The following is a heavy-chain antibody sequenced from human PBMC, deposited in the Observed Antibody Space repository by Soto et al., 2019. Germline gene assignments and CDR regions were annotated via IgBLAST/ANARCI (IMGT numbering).Heavy chain of an antibody. CDR2: INHSGST. Sequence: NPSETLSLTXAVYGGSFSGYYWSWIRQPPGKGLEWIGEINHSGSTNYNPSLKSRVTISVDTSKNQFSLKLSSVTAADTAVYYCARGQWRGYYYYYGMDVWGQGTTVTVSS. CDR1: GGSFSGYY. V-gene: IGHV4-34*01. D-gene: IGHD6-19*01. J-gene: IGHJ6*02. CDR3: ARGQWRGYYYYYGMDV.